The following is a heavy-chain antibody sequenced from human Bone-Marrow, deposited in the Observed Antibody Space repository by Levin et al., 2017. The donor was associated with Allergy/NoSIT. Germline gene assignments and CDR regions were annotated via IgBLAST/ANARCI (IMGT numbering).Heavy chain of an antibody. Sequence: GGSLRLSCTASGFSFSNTWMSWVRQAPGRGLEWVANIKEDGSAKYYVDSVKGRFTISRDNANNSLYLQLRYLGVDDTAIYYCARAYDGAGCCMDVWGHGTTVTVTS. D-gene: IGHD3-10*01. CDR2: IKEDGSAK. J-gene: IGHJ6*02. CDR3: ARAYDGAGCCMDV. V-gene: IGHV3-7*01. CDR1: GFSFSNTW.